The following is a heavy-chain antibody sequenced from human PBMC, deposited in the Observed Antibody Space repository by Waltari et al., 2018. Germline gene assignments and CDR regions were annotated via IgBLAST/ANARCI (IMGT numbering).Heavy chain of an antibody. CDR1: GGPSSSYA. Sequence: QVQLVQSGAEVKKPGSSVKVSCKASGGPSSSYAISWVRQAPGQGLEWMGGIIPIFGTANYAQKFQGRVTITADESTSTAYMELSSLRSEDTAVYYCARDRNGYDWRFDPWGQGTLVTVSS. V-gene: IGHV1-69*13. D-gene: IGHD5-12*01. CDR3: ARDRNGYDWRFDP. CDR2: IIPIFGTA. J-gene: IGHJ5*02.